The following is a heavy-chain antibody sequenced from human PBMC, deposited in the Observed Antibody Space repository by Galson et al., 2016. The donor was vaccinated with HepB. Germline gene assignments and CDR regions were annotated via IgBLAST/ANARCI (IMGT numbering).Heavy chain of an antibody. V-gene: IGHV3-9*01. Sequence: SLRLSCAASGFTFGDYAMHWVRQAPGKGLEWVSGISWNSGSIDYADSVKGRFTITRDNAKNSLYLQMNSLRLEDTALYYCAKDIGRGTSYYFYGMTSGAKGPRSPSP. D-gene: IGHD3/OR15-3a*01. CDR1: GFTFGDYA. J-gene: IGHJ6*04. CDR3: AKDIGRGTSYYFYGMTS. CDR2: ISWNSGSI.